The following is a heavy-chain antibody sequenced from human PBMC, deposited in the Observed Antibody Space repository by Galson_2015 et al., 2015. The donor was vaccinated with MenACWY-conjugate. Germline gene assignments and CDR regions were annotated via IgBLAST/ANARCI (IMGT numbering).Heavy chain of an antibody. D-gene: IGHD3-22*01. CDR3: ARLPRGINLILEGS. J-gene: IGHJ5*02. V-gene: IGHV4-39*01. CDR1: GGSIYSSDHW. Sequence: LSLTCTVSGGSIYSSDHWWGWIRQPPGKGLEWIASIHHSETTHYNPSLKSRVSISVDTSKNQFSLKLSSVSAADTAVYYCARLPRGINLILEGSWGQGILVTVSS. CDR2: IHHSETT.